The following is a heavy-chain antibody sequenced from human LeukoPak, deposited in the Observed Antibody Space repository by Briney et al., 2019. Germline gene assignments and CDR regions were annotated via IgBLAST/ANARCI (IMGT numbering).Heavy chain of an antibody. CDR1: GFTFSTYS. V-gene: IGHV3-23*01. D-gene: IGHD5-12*01. CDR2: ISGSGGST. J-gene: IGHJ4*02. CDR3: AKGMYSGYDNFDY. Sequence: GGSLRLSCAASGFTFSTYSMHWVRQAPGKGLEWVSAISGSGGSTFYADSVKGRFTISRDNSKNTLYLQMNSLRAEDTAVYYCAKGMYSGYDNFDYWGQGTLVTVSS.